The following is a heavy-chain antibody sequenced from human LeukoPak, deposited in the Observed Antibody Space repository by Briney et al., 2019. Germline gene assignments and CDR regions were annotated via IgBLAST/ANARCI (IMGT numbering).Heavy chain of an antibody. CDR1: GASISSGSYY. Sequence: SQTLSLTFAVSGASISSGSYYWSWIRQPAGKGLEWIGRIYTSGSTNYNPSLKSRVTISVDTSKNQFSLKLSSVTAADTAVYYCARGLIQLYYYYMDVWGKGTTVTVSS. J-gene: IGHJ6*03. CDR3: ARGLIQLYYYYMDV. CDR2: IYTSGST. D-gene: IGHD5-18*01. V-gene: IGHV4-61*02.